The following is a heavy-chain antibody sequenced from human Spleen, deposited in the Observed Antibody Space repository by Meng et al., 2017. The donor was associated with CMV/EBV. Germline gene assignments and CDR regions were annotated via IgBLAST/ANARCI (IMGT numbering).Heavy chain of an antibody. V-gene: IGHV3-30*02. D-gene: IGHD2-8*01. CDR3: AKRHPVGFCTTTFCSYGMDV. Sequence: GESLKISCEASGFRFSNHGMHWLRQAPGEGLEWVAFIRYDGTFKNHAESLKGRFTTSRDDSKSTLYLQMNSLRAEDTAVYYCAKRHPVGFCTTTFCSYGMDVWGQGTTVTVSS. CDR1: GFRFSNHG. CDR2: IRYDGTFK. J-gene: IGHJ6*02.